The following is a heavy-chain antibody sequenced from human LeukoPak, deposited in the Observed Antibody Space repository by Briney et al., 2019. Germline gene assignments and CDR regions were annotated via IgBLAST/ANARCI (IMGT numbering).Heavy chain of an antibody. CDR1: GFTFSSYA. Sequence: PGGSLRLSCAASGFTFSSYAMHWVRQAPGKGLEGVAVISYDGSNKYYADSVKGRFTISRDNATNTLYLQTNSLRAEDTAAYYCARSSSGWTGDDFDYWGQGTLVTVSS. J-gene: IGHJ4*02. CDR3: ARSSSGWTGDDFDY. CDR2: ISYDGSNK. V-gene: IGHV3-30-3*01. D-gene: IGHD6-19*01.